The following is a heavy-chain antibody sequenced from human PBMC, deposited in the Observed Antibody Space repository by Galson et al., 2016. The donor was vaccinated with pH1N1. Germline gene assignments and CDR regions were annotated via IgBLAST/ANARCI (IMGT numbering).Heavy chain of an antibody. CDR1: GFSLSGYW. J-gene: IGHJ6*04. Sequence: SLRLSCAVSGFSLSGYWMSWVRQAPGKGLEWVAFIWMDGTGQKYADSVKGRFIISRDNSKNTLYLQMNSLGDEDTAIYYCTTDADDPMDVWGIGTTVTVSP. V-gene: IGHV3-33*07. D-gene: IGHD3-16*01. CDR2: IWMDGTGQ. CDR3: TTDADDPMDV.